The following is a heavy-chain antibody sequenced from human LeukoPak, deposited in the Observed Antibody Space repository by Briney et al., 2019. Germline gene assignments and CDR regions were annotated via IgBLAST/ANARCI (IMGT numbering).Heavy chain of an antibody. CDR2: IIPLFDTA. CDR3: ARGLVGSHTGYSSGAWDY. D-gene: IGHD3-9*01. J-gene: IGHJ4*02. V-gene: IGHV1-69*13. Sequence: ASVKVSCKASGGTFSNYAISWVRQAPGQGLEWMGGIIPLFDTADYAQKFQGRLTITADESTSTAYMELSSLRAEDTAVYYCARGLVGSHTGYSSGAWDYWGQGTLVTVSS. CDR1: GGTFSNYA.